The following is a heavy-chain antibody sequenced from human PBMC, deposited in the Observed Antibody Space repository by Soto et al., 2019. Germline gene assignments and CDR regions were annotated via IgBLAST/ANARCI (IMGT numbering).Heavy chain of an antibody. CDR2: IRNRANGYTT. D-gene: IGHD6-13*01. J-gene: IGHJ4*02. V-gene: IGHV3-72*01. Sequence: EVQLVESGGGLVQPGGSLRLSCAASGFSFTDHYMDWVRQAPGKGLEWVGRIRNRANGYTTEYAASVKGRFTFSRDDSENSMSLQMNSLNSEDTAVYYWARVIRASSREKGGLDYWGQGTLVTVSS. CDR1: GFSFTDHY. CDR3: ARVIRASSREKGGLDY.